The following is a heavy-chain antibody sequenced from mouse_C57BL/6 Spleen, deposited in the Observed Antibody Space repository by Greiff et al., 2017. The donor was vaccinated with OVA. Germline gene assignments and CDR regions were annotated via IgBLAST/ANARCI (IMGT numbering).Heavy chain of an antibody. V-gene: IGHV1-59*01. CDR1: GYTFTSYW. D-gene: IGHD1-1*01. CDR2: IDPSDSYT. J-gene: IGHJ1*01. CDR3: AKESITTGLYFGV. Sequence: QVQLQQSGAELVRPGTSVKLSCKASGYTFTSYWMHWVKQRPGQGLEWIGVIDPSDSYTNYNQKFKGKATLTVDKSSSTAYMQLSILTSEDSAVYYCAKESITTGLYFGVWGAVTTVTVSS.